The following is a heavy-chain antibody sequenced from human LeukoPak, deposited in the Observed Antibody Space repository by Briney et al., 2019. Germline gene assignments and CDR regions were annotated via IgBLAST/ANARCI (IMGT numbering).Heavy chain of an antibody. J-gene: IGHJ4*02. V-gene: IGHV1-18*01. CDR2: TSVNNGDT. Sequence: ASVKVSCKASGYMFNLYGISWVRQAPGQGLEWMAWTSVNNGDTKYGQKFQGRVTVTTDTSASTVYLELRSLRPDDTAVYYCVRDQYLNVMTGFDEWGQGTLVTVSS. D-gene: IGHD3-9*01. CDR1: GYMFNLYG. CDR3: VRDQYLNVMTGFDE.